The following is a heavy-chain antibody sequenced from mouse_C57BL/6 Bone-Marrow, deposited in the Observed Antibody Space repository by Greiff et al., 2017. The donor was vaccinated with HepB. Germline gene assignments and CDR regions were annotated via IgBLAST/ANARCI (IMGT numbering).Heavy chain of an antibody. J-gene: IGHJ4*01. D-gene: IGHD2-2*01. CDR2: IYIGNGYT. CDR3: AREVTTLYYSMDY. V-gene: IGHV1-58*01. CDR1: GYTFTSYG. Sequence: VQLQQSGAELVRPGSSVKMSCKTSGYTFTSYGINWVKQRPGQGLEWIGSIYIGNGYTEYNVKFKGKAPLTSDTSSSTAYMQRSSLTSEDSAIYCCAREVTTLYYSMDYWGQGTSVTVSS.